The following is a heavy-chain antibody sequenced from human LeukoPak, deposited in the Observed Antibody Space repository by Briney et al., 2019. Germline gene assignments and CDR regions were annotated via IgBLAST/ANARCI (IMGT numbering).Heavy chain of an antibody. D-gene: IGHD5-12*01. CDR2: IYTSGST. CDR3: ARGRGGYDFVYYYGMDV. V-gene: IGHV4-4*07. J-gene: IGHJ6*02. CDR1: GGSISSYY. Sequence: SETLSLTCTVSGGSISSYYWSWIRQPAGKGLEWIGRIYTSGSTNYNPSLKSRVTMSVDASKNQFSLKLSSATAADTAVYYCARGRGGYDFVYYYGMDVWGQGTTVTVSS.